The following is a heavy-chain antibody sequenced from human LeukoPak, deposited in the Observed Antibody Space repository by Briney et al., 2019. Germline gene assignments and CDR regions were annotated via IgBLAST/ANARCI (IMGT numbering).Heavy chain of an antibody. J-gene: IGHJ6*03. CDR2: ISYDGSNK. V-gene: IGHV3-30-3*01. Sequence: GGSLRLSCAASGFTFSSYAMHWVRQAPGKGLEWVAVISYDGSNKYYADSVRGRFTISRDDSKNTVYLQMNSLRVEDTAVYYCATLFSMDVWGKGTTVTVSS. CDR1: GFTFSSYA. CDR3: ATLFSMDV.